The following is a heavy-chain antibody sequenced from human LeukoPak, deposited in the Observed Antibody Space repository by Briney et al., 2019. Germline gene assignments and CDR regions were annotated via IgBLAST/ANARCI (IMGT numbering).Heavy chain of an antibody. V-gene: IGHV3-48*03. CDR3: ASLYCSRGSCAFDV. Sequence: GGSLRLSCAASGFSFSSYEMNWVRQAPGKGLEWVSYISSSGSIMYSADSVKGRFTISRDNAKNSLYLQMNSLRAEDTAMYYCASLYCSRGSCAFDVWGQGTLVTVSP. D-gene: IGHD2-15*01. CDR1: GFSFSSYE. J-gene: IGHJ5*02. CDR2: ISSSGSIM.